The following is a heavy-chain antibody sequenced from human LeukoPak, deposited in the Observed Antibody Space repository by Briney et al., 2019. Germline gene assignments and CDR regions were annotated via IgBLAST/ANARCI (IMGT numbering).Heavy chain of an antibody. CDR1: GYTFTSYG. D-gene: IGHD3-3*01. V-gene: IGHV1-18*01. Sequence: ASVKVSCKASGYTFTSYGISWVRQAPGQGLEWMGWISAYNGNTNYAQKLQGRVTMTTDTSTSTAYMELRSLRSDDTAVYYCARRYYDFWSGYSDYWGQGTLVTVSS. CDR2: ISAYNGNT. J-gene: IGHJ4*02. CDR3: ARRYYDFWSGYSDY.